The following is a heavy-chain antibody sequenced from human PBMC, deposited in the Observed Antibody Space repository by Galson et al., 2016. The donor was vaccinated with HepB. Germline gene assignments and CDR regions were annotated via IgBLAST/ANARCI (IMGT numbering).Heavy chain of an antibody. J-gene: IGHJ4*02. CDR2: ITYDGSDK. D-gene: IGHD3-22*01. CDR1: GFSFSNHA. Sequence: SLRLSCAVSGFSFSNHAMHWVRQAPGKGLEWLAVITYDGSDKYYVASVKGRFTISRDNSKNTLYLQMNSLRAEDTAVYYCARDEGSYYFDTYGYYGPQDYWGQGTLVTVSS. V-gene: IGHV3-30-3*01. CDR3: ARDEGSYYFDTYGYYGPQDY.